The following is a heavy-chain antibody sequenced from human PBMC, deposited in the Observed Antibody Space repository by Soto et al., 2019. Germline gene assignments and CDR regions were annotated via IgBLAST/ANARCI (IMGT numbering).Heavy chain of an antibody. J-gene: IGHJ4*02. CDR1: GYTFTSYA. V-gene: IGHV1-3*01. CDR2: INAGNGNT. Sequence: QVQLVQSGAEVKKPGASVKVSCKASGYTFTSYAMHWVRQAPGQRLEWMGWINAGNGNTKYSQKFQGRVTITRDTAASTAYMELSSLRSEDTAVYYCAMSHILTGYNRWGQGTLVTVSS. CDR3: AMSHILTGYNR. D-gene: IGHD3-9*01.